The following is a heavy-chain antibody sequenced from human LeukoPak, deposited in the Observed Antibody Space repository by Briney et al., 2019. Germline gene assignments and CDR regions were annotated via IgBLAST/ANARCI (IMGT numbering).Heavy chain of an antibody. CDR3: ARDRDCGGDCYYFDY. Sequence: KPSETLSLTCTVSGDSIGNSGWWSWVRQPPGKGLEWIGEIHHSGSTYYNPSLKSRVTISVDRSKNQFSLKLGSVTAADTAVYYCARDRDCGGDCYYFDYWGQGTLVTVSS. CDR1: GDSIGNSGW. D-gene: IGHD2-21*02. V-gene: IGHV4-4*02. J-gene: IGHJ4*02. CDR2: IHHSGST.